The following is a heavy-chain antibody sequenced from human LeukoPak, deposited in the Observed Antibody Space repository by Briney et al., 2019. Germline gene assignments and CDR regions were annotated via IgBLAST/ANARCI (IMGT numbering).Heavy chain of an antibody. Sequence: GGSLRLSCAASGFTFSSYGMHWVRQAPGKGLEWVAVIWYDGSNKYYADSVKGRFTISRDNSKNTLYLQMNSLRAEDTAVYYCASGVYSSSYNFDYWGQGTLVTVSS. J-gene: IGHJ4*02. CDR3: ASGVYSSSYNFDY. CDR1: GFTFSSYG. V-gene: IGHV3-33*01. D-gene: IGHD6-6*01. CDR2: IWYDGSNK.